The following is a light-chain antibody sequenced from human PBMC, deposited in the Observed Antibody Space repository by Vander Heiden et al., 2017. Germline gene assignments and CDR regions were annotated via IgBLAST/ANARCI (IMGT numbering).Light chain of an antibody. J-gene: IGKJ3*01. CDR2: GAL. CDR3: QQYGSSPRVT. Sequence: EIVLTQSPGTLSLSPGERATLSCRASESVSSSYLAWYQQKPGQAPRLLIYGALSRATGILDRFSGSGSGTDFTLTISRLEPEDFAVYYCQQYGSSPRVTFGPGTKVDIK. CDR1: ESVSSSY. V-gene: IGKV3-20*01.